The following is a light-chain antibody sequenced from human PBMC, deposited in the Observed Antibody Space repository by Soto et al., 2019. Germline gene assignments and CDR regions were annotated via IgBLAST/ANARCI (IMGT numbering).Light chain of an antibody. CDR1: SGHSSYI. CDR3: ETWDSNTRV. Sequence: QHVLTQSSSASASLVSSVNLTCSLSSGHSSYIIAWHQQQPWKAPRYLMKLEGSGSYNKGSGVPDRFSGSSSGADRYLTISNLQSEDEDDYYCETWDSNTRVFGGGTKLTVL. V-gene: IGLV4-60*03. J-gene: IGLJ3*02. CDR2: LEGSGSY.